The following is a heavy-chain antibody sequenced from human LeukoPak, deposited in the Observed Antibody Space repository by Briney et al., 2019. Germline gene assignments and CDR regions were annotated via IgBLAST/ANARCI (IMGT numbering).Heavy chain of an antibody. CDR1: GYTFTSHY. Sequence: ASVKVSCKASGYTFTSHYMHWVRQAPGQGLEWMGIINPSGGSTNYAQKFQGRVTMTRDTSTSTVYMDLSSLRSEDTAVYYCARYSSTFYFDSWGQGTLVTVSS. V-gene: IGHV1-46*01. CDR2: INPSGGST. CDR3: ARYSSTFYFDS. J-gene: IGHJ4*02. D-gene: IGHD3-16*01.